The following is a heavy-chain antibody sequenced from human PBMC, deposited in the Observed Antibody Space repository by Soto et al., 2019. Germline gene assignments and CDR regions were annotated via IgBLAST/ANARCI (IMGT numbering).Heavy chain of an antibody. CDR1: GFTFSSYG. J-gene: IGHJ6*02. Sequence: QVQLVESGGGVVQPGRSLRLSCAASGFTFSSYGMHWVRQAPGKGLEWVAVIWYDGSNKYYADSVKGRFTISRDNSKNTLYLQKNSLRAEDTAVYYCARFLDDSSGYYPIYYYGMDVWGQGTTVTVSS. V-gene: IGHV3-33*01. D-gene: IGHD3-22*01. CDR3: ARFLDDSSGYYPIYYYGMDV. CDR2: IWYDGSNK.